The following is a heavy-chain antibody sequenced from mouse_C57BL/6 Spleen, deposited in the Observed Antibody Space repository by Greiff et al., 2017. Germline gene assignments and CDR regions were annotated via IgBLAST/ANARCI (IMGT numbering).Heavy chain of an antibody. Sequence: VQLQQPGAELVKPGASVKMSCKASGYTFTSYWITWVKQRPGQGLEWIGDIYPGSGSTNYNEKFKSKATLTVDTSSSTAYMQLSSLTSEDSAVYYCAYYDDYDGGFAYWGQGTLVTVSA. D-gene: IGHD2-4*01. V-gene: IGHV1-55*01. CDR3: AYYDDYDGGFAY. CDR2: IYPGSGST. CDR1: GYTFTSYW. J-gene: IGHJ3*01.